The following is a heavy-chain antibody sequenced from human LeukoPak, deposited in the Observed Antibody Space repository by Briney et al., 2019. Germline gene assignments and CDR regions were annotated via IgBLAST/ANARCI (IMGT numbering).Heavy chain of an antibody. CDR3: AAASYYDFWSGYYPFDY. CDR1: GYTFTSYD. Sequence: ASVKVSCKASGYTFTSYDINWVRQATGQGLEWMGWISAYNGNTNYAQKLQGRVTMTTDTSTSTAYMELSSLRSEDTAVYYCAAASYYDFWSGYYPFDYWGQGTLVTVSS. V-gene: IGHV1-18*01. J-gene: IGHJ4*02. CDR2: ISAYNGNT. D-gene: IGHD3-3*01.